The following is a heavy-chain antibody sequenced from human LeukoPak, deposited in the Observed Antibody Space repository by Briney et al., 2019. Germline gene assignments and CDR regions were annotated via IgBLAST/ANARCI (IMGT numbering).Heavy chain of an antibody. CDR3: ARVPPDDFWNVDV. CDR1: GGSISSGDYY. V-gene: IGHV4-30-4*08. D-gene: IGHD3-3*01. J-gene: IGHJ6*04. CDR2: IYYSGST. Sequence: PSETLSLTCTVCGGSISSGDYYWRWIRQPPGKGLEWIGYIYYSGSTYYNPSLKSRVTISVDTSKNQFSLKLSSVTAADTAVYYCARVPPDDFWNVDVGGKGTRVTVSS.